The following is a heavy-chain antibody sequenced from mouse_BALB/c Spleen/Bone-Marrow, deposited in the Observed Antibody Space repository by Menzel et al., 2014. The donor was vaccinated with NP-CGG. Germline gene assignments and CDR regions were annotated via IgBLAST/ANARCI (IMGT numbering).Heavy chain of an antibody. CDR2: ISNGGSYT. CDR1: GFTFSDYY. CDR3: ARDSLYYYGSSYGYFDV. Sequence: EVKLMESGGGLMKPGGSLKLSCAASGFTFSDYYMYWVRQTPEKRLEWVATISNGGSYTYYPDSVKGRFTISRDNAKNNLYQQMSSLKSEDTAMYYCARDSLYYYGSSYGYFDVWGAGTTVTVSS. D-gene: IGHD1-1*01. J-gene: IGHJ1*01. V-gene: IGHV5-4*02.